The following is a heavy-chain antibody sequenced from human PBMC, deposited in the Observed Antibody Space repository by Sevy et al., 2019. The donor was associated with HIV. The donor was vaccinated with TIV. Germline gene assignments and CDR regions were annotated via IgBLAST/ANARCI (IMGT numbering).Heavy chain of an antibody. Sequence: SETLSLTCTVSGGSISSGSYYWSWIRQPAGKGLEWIGRIYTSGSTNYNPSLKSRVTISVDTSKNQFSLKLSSVTAADTTVYYCARVLWGNAFDIWGQGTMVTVSS. D-gene: IGHD2-21*01. CDR1: GGSISSGSYY. CDR2: IYTSGST. CDR3: ARVLWGNAFDI. V-gene: IGHV4-61*02. J-gene: IGHJ3*02.